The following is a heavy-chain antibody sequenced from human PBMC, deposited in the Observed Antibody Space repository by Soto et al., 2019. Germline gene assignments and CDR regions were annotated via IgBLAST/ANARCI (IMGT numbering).Heavy chain of an antibody. J-gene: IGHJ5*02. Sequence: QLQLQESGSGLVKPSQTLSLTCAVSGGSISSGGYSWSWIRQPPGKGLEWIGYIYHSGSTYYNPSPXTXXTTSVDRSKNQFSLKLSSVTAADTAVYYCAGVPRPWGQGTLVTVSS. V-gene: IGHV4-30-2*01. CDR3: AGVPRP. CDR2: IYHSGST. CDR1: GGSISSGGYS.